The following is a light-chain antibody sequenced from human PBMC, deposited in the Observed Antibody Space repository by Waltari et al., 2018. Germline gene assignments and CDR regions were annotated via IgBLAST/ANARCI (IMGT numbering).Light chain of an antibody. J-gene: IGLJ3*02. CDR3: GAWDSRLSVWV. CDR1: SSDVGNNY. Sequence: QSVLTQPPSVPAAPGQRVTISCSASSSDVGNNYVSWYQQLPGTAPKILIYDNHERPSGIPDRFSGSKSGMSATLVITGLQTGDEADYYCGAWDSRLSVWVFGGGTKLTVL. CDR2: DNH. V-gene: IGLV1-51*01.